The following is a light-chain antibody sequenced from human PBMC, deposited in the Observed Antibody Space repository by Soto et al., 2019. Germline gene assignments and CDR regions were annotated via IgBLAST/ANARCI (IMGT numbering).Light chain of an antibody. CDR3: QQYDNWPPT. J-gene: IGKJ5*01. CDR2: GAS. CDR1: QSVSSSY. Sequence: EIVLTQSPGTLSLSPGERATLSCRASQSVSSSYLAWYQQNPGQAPRLLIYGASTRATGIPARFSGSGSGTEFTLTINSLQSEDFVVYYCQQYDNWPPTFGQGTRLEIK. V-gene: IGKV3D-15*01.